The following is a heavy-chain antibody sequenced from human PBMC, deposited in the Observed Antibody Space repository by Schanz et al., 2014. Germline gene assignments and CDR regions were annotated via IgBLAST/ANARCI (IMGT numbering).Heavy chain of an antibody. V-gene: IGHV3-74*03. J-gene: IGHJ2*01. CDR3: AKPVFPINYNWFFDL. CDR1: GFTFSSYW. Sequence: EVRLVESGGGLVQSGGSLRLSCAASGFTFSSYWMHWVRQAPGKGLVWVSRINSDDTTKTYADSVKGRFTISRDNSKNTLYLQMNSLRAEDTAVYYCAKPVFPINYNWFFDLWGRGTLVIVSS. D-gene: IGHD3-10*01. CDR2: INSDDTTK.